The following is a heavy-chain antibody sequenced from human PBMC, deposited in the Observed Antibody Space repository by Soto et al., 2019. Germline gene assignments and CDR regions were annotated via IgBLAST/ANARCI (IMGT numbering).Heavy chain of an antibody. D-gene: IGHD5-12*01. CDR2: IYHSGST. CDR3: AAGGGLPRYY. V-gene: IGHV4-30-2*01. Sequence: SETLSLTCAVSGGSISSGGYSWSWIRQPPGKGLEWIGYIYHSGSTYYNPSLKSRVTISVDRSKNQFSLKLSSVTAADTAVYYCAAGGGLPRYYWGRGTLVTAPQ. J-gene: IGHJ4*02. CDR1: GGSISSGGYS.